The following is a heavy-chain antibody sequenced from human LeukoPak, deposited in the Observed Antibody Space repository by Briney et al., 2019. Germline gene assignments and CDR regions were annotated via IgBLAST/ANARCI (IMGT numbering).Heavy chain of an antibody. V-gene: IGHV3-21*01. Sequence: GGSLRPSCAASGFSFSAYSMNWVRQAPGKGLEWASSISSSSSYIYYADSVRGRFTTSRGNAKNSLYLQMNSLRVEDTAVYFCAKDWGDIVVVPAAPALDNWGQGTLVTVSS. CDR2: ISSSSSYI. CDR3: AKDWGDIVVVPAAPALDN. CDR1: GFSFSAYS. J-gene: IGHJ4*02. D-gene: IGHD2-2*01.